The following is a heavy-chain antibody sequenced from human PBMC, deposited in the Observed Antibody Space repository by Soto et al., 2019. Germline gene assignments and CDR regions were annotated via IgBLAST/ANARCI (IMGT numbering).Heavy chain of an antibody. CDR2: ISSSSYI. Sequence: XGSLILSCSASGFTFSSYRMNWVRQAPGKGLEWVSSISSSSYIYYADSVKGRFTISRDNAKNSLYLQMNSLRAEDTAVYYCARGGGNVLLWFGELFHRGFDHWGQGTLVTVSS. D-gene: IGHD3-10*01. CDR3: ARGGGNVLLWFGELFHRGFDH. CDR1: GFTFSSYR. V-gene: IGHV3-21*01. J-gene: IGHJ5*02.